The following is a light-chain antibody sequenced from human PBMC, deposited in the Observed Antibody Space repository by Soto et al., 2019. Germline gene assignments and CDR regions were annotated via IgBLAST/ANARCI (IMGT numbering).Light chain of an antibody. J-gene: IGKJ1*01. V-gene: IGKV1-5*03. CDR3: QQYDSYSRT. CDR1: QSIRTS. CDR2: LAS. Sequence: DIPMTQSPSTLSAFVGDRVTITCRASQSIRTSLAWYQQKPGKAPKLLIYLASSLQSGVPARFSGSGSATEFTLSISSLQPDDFATYYCQQYDSYSRTFGQGTKVEI.